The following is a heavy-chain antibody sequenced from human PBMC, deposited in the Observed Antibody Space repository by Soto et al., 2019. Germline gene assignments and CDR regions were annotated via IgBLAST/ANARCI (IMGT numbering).Heavy chain of an antibody. CDR2: IYHSGST. D-gene: IGHD3-22*01. Sequence: QLQLQESGSGLVKPSQTLSLTCAVSGGSISSGGYSWSWIRQPPGKGLEWIGYIYHSGSTYYNPSLKSRVTISVDRSKNQFSLKLSSVTAADTAVYYCARGTNYYDSSGYYYVGGAFDIWGQGTIVTVSS. CDR3: ARGTNYYDSSGYYYVGGAFDI. V-gene: IGHV4-30-2*01. CDR1: GGSISSGGYS. J-gene: IGHJ3*02.